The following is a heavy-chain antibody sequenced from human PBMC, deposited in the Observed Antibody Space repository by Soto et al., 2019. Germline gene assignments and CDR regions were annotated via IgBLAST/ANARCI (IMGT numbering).Heavy chain of an antibody. CDR3: ARRIAVAGTFDY. J-gene: IGHJ4*02. V-gene: IGHV5-51*01. Sequence: GQSLKISRQGSGYSFTSYWIGWVRQMPGKGLEWMGMIYPGDSNTRYSPSFQGQVTISADKSISTAYLQWGSLKASDTAIYYCARRIAVAGTFDYWGQGTLVTVSS. CDR1: GYSFTSYW. CDR2: IYPGDSNT. D-gene: IGHD6-19*01.